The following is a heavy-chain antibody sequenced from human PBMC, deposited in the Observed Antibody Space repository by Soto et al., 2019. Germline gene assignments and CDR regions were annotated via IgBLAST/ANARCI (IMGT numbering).Heavy chain of an antibody. CDR1: GFTFSSYS. J-gene: IGHJ5*02. D-gene: IGHD3-3*01. Sequence: EVQLVESGGGLVKPGGSLRLSCAASGFTFSSYSMNWVRQAPGKGLQWVSSISSSSSYIYYADSVKGRLTISRDNAKNSLYQQMTSLRAEDTAVHYCASWDIWSGYTPFWFDPWGQGTLVTVAS. V-gene: IGHV3-21*01. CDR2: ISSSSSYI. CDR3: ASWDIWSGYTPFWFDP.